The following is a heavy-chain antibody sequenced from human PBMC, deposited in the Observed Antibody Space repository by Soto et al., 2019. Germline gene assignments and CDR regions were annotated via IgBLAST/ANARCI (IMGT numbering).Heavy chain of an antibody. V-gene: IGHV3-23*01. Sequence: EVQLLESGGGLVQPGGSLRLSCAASGFTFSSFAMSWVRQAPGKGLEWVSEISGSGGNTFYGDSVKGRFTISRDNSKNTLYLQMNSLRAEDTALYYCAKLRGPTYYYAMDVWSQGTTVTVSS. CDR3: AKLRGPTYYYAMDV. J-gene: IGHJ6*02. CDR1: GFTFSSFA. CDR2: ISGSGGNT. D-gene: IGHD3-16*01.